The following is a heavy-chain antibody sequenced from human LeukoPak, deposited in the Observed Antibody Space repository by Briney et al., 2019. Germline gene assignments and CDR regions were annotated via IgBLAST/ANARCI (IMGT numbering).Heavy chain of an antibody. CDR1: GFTFSSYS. CDR2: IRQDGGEK. V-gene: IGHV3-7*01. J-gene: IGHJ4*01. Sequence: GGSLRLSCAASGFTFSSYSMNWVRQAPGKGLEWVASIRQDGGEKSYVDSVKGRFTISRDNTKSSLYLQINSLRAEDTAVYYCARDGTAAGLYFDLWGQGTLVTVPS. CDR3: ARDGTAAGLYFDL. D-gene: IGHD6-13*01.